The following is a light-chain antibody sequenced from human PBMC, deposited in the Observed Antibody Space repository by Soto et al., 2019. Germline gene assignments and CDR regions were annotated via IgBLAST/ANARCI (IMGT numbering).Light chain of an antibody. J-gene: IGLJ3*02. Sequence: QSALTQPASVSGSPGQSITIPCTGTRSNVGLYSLVSWYQHHPGRVPKLIIYEGTKRPSGVSDRFSGYKSGSTASLTISGLQAKDEGDYYCCSYAGSTIGVFGGGTKLAVL. CDR1: RSNVGLYSL. CDR2: EGT. CDR3: CSYAGSTIGV. V-gene: IGLV2-23*01.